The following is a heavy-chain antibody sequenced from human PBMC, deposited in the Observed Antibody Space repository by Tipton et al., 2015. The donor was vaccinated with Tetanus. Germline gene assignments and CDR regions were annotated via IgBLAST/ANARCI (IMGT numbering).Heavy chain of an antibody. CDR3: VRRPLLNYGLDV. D-gene: IGHD2-8*01. CDR1: GFPFSSHY. J-gene: IGHJ6*02. V-gene: IGHV3-74*03. Sequence: GSLRLSCIASGFPFSSHYMHWVRQVPGKGLVWVARLNGEGRSTTYADSVKGRFTITRDNAKNTLHLQMSSLRAEDAGIYYCVRRPLLNYGLDVWGQGTTVTVSS. CDR2: LNGEGRST.